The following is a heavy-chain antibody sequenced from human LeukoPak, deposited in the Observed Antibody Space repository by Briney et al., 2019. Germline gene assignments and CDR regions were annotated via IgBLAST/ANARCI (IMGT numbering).Heavy chain of an antibody. V-gene: IGHV4-39*07. J-gene: IGHJ3*02. Sequence: SETLSLTCTVSGGSISSSSYYWGWIRQPPGKGLEWIGSISYSGSTYYNPSLKSRITISVDTSKNQLSLKLSSVTAADTAVYYCARDGSWIQNAFDIWGQGTMVTVSS. D-gene: IGHD5-18*01. CDR2: ISYSGST. CDR1: GGSISSSSYY. CDR3: ARDGSWIQNAFDI.